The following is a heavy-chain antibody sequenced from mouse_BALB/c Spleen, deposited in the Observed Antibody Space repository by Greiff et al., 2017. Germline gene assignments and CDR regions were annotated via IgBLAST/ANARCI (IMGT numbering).Heavy chain of an antibody. V-gene: IGHV5-17*02. D-gene: IGHD2-14*01. J-gene: IGHJ2*01. CDR1: GFTFSSFG. Sequence: VQLKESGGGLVQPGGSRKLSCAASGFTFSSFGMHWVRQAPEKGLEWVAYISSGSSTIYYADTVKGRFTISRDNPKNTLFLQMTSLRSEDTAMYYCAREGYAFDYWGQGTTLTVSS. CDR3: AREGYAFDY. CDR2: ISSGSSTI.